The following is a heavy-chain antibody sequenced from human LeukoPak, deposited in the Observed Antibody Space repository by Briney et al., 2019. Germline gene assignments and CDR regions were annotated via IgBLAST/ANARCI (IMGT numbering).Heavy chain of an antibody. CDR3: ADDSLNWFDP. D-gene: IGHD3-22*01. CDR1: GGSISSGSYY. Sequence: PSETLSLTCTVSGGSISSGSYYWSWIRQPAGKGLEWIGRIYTSGSTNYNPSLKSRVTISVDTSKNQFSLKLSSVTAADTAVYYCADDSLNWFDPWGQGTLVTVSS. J-gene: IGHJ5*02. CDR2: IYTSGST. V-gene: IGHV4-61*02.